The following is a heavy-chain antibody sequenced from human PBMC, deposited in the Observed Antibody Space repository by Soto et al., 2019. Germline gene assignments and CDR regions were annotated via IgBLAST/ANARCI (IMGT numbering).Heavy chain of an antibody. J-gene: IGHJ6*02. CDR2: ISAYNGNT. CDR3: ASPQAIAPGRYYGMDV. D-gene: IGHD3-22*01. Sequence: ASVNVSCKSSGYTFTSYGISWVRQAPGQGLEWMGWISAYNGNTNYAQKLQGRVTMTTDTSTSTAYMELRSLRSDDTAVYYCASPQAIAPGRYYGMDVWGQGTTVTVSS. V-gene: IGHV1-18*01. CDR1: GYTFTSYG.